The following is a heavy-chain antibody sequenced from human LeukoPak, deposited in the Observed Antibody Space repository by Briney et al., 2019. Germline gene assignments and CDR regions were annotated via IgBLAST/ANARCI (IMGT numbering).Heavy chain of an antibody. J-gene: IGHJ6*03. CDR2: ISSSSSTI. CDR3: AREEQLPRVGLDYYMYV. V-gene: IGHV3-48*04. CDR1: GFTFSSYS. Sequence: PGGSLRLSCAASGFTFSSYSMNWVRQAPGKGLEWVSYISSSSSTIYYADSVKGRFTISRDNAKNSLYLQMNSLRAEDTAVYYCAREEQLPRVGLDYYMYVWGKGATV. D-gene: IGHD6-13*01.